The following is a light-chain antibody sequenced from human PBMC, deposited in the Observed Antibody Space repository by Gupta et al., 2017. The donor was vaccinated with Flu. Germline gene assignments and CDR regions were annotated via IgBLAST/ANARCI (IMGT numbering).Light chain of an antibody. Sequence: DIQMTQSPSSLSASVGDRVTITCRASQRISRYLNWYQQKPGKAPKLLIYAASSVQSGVPSRFSGSGSGTDFTLAISRRQPEDFANYYCQQGHSTPFIFGQGTKMEIK. CDR1: QRISRY. V-gene: IGKV1-39*01. J-gene: IGKJ2*01. CDR2: AAS. CDR3: QQGHSTPFI.